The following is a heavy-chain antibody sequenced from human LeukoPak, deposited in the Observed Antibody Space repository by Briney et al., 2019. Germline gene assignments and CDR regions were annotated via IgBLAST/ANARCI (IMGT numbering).Heavy chain of an antibody. CDR1: GFTFSSYS. Sequence: PGGSLRLSCAASGFTFSSYSMNWVRQAPGKGLEWVSSISSSSSYIYYADSVKGRFTISRDNAKNSLYLQMNSLRAEDTAVYYCAKDGSYGDYPGYWGQGTLVTVSS. D-gene: IGHD4-17*01. CDR3: AKDGSYGDYPGY. CDR2: ISSSSSYI. J-gene: IGHJ4*02. V-gene: IGHV3-21*01.